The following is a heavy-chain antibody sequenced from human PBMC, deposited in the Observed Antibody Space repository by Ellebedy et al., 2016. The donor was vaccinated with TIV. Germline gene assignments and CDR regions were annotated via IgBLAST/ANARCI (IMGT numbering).Heavy chain of an antibody. CDR2: IIPIFGTA. Sequence: SVKVSCXASGGTFSSYAISWVRQAPGQGLEWMGGIIPIFGTANYAQKFQGRVTITRDRSMSTAYMELSSLRSEDTAVYYCARDALRRHNYVLNWFDPWGQGTLVTVSS. V-gene: IGHV1-69*05. D-gene: IGHD3-16*01. J-gene: IGHJ5*02. CDR1: GGTFSSYA. CDR3: ARDALRRHNYVLNWFDP.